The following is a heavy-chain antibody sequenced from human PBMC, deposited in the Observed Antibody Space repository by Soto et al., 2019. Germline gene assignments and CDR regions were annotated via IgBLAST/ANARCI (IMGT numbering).Heavy chain of an antibody. CDR1: GGSFSCYY. CDR3: ARAYIVLMVYAGPLDYGMDV. J-gene: IGHJ6*02. D-gene: IGHD2-8*01. Sequence: PSETLSLTCAVYGGSFSCYYWSWIRQPPGKGLEWIGEINHSGSTNYNPSLKSRVTISVDTSKNQFSLKLSSVTAADTAVYYCARAYIVLMVYAGPLDYGMDVWGQGTTVTVSS. V-gene: IGHV4-34*01. CDR2: INHSGST.